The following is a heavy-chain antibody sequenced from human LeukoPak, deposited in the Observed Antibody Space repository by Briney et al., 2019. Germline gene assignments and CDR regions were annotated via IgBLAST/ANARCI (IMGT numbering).Heavy chain of an antibody. CDR2: IRYDGSNK. D-gene: IGHD3-22*01. Sequence: GGSLRLSCAASGFTFSSYGMHWVRQAPGKGLEWVAFIRYDGSNKYYADSVKGRFTISRDNAKNTLYLQMNSLRAEDTAVYYCARRRVDSSGYRSFDYWGQGTLVTVSS. CDR1: GFTFSSYG. CDR3: ARRRVDSSGYRSFDY. V-gene: IGHV3-30*02. J-gene: IGHJ4*02.